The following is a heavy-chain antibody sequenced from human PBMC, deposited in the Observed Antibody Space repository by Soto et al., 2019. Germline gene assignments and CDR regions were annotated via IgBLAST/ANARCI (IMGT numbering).Heavy chain of an antibody. CDR1: GFTFDDYA. CDR3: AKDLAAAGSLDY. J-gene: IGHJ4*02. CDR2: ISWNSGSI. V-gene: IGHV3-9*01. D-gene: IGHD6-13*01. Sequence: GGSLRLSCAASGFTFDDYAMHWVRQAPGKGLEWVSGISWNSGSIGYADSVKGRFTISRDNAKNSLYLQMNSLRAEDTALYYCAKDLAAAGSLDYWGQGTLVTVSS.